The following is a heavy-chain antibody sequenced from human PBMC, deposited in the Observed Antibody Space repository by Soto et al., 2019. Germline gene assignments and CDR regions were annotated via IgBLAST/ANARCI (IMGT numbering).Heavy chain of an antibody. CDR2: IYYSGST. J-gene: IGHJ6*02. D-gene: IGHD2-15*01. CDR1: GGSISSYY. V-gene: IGHV4-59*06. CDR3: ARDFGGYCSGGSCYSDYYYGMDV. Sequence: PSETLSLTCTVSGGSISSYYWSWIRQHPGKGLEWIGYIYYSGSTHYNPSLKSRVTISVDTSKNQFSLKLSSVTAADTAVYYCARDFGGYCSGGSCYSDYYYGMDVWGQGTTVTVSS.